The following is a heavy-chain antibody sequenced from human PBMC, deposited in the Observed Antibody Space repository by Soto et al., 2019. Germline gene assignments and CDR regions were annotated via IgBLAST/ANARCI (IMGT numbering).Heavy chain of an antibody. J-gene: IGHJ6*02. Sequence: GGALRLSCAASGFTVSSDAMDWVRQAPGKGLEWVAVISYDGSNKYYADSVKGRFTISRDNSKNTLYLQMNSLRAEDTAVYYCARDRSTLTRGGRHYYGMDVWGQGTTVPVSS. D-gene: IGHD3-16*01. CDR2: ISYDGSNK. CDR1: GFTVSSDA. V-gene: IGHV3-30-3*01. CDR3: ARDRSTLTRGGRHYYGMDV.